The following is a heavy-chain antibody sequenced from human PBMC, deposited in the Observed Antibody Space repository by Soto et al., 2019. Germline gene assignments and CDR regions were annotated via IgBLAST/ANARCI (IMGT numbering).Heavy chain of an antibody. CDR3: TRHNYSNYGGDYYYGMDV. CDR1: GFTFSGSA. D-gene: IGHD4-4*01. Sequence: GGSLRLSCAASGFTFSGSAMHWVRQASGKGLEWVGRIRSKANSYATAYAASVKGRFTIARDDSKNTAYLKMNSLKTEDTAVYYCTRHNYSNYGGDYYYGMDVWGQGTTVTVSS. V-gene: IGHV3-73*01. CDR2: IRSKANSYAT. J-gene: IGHJ6*02.